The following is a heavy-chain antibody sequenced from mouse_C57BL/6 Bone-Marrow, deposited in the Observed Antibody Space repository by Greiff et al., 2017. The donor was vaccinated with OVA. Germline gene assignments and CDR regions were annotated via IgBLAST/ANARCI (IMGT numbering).Heavy chain of an antibody. CDR2: IDPENGDT. D-gene: IGHD4-1*01. CDR1: GFNIKDDY. J-gene: IGHJ4*01. V-gene: IGHV14-4*01. Sequence: EVQRVESGAELVRPGASVKLSCTASGFNIKDDYMHWVKQRPEQGLEWIGWIDPENGDTEYASKFQGKATITADTSSNTAYLQLSSLTSVDTAVYYCTLGLYAMDYWGQGTSVTVSS. CDR3: TLGLYAMDY.